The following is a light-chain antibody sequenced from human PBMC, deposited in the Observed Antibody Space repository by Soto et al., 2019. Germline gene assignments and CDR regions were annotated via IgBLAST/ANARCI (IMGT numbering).Light chain of an antibody. V-gene: IGLV2-8*01. Sequence: QSVLTQPPSASGSPGQSVTISCTGTKNDIGVYYFVSWYRHHPGKAPRLIIYEVVQRPSGVPDRFSGSKSGNTASLTVSGLQAADEADYFCKSYAGSNTYVFGSGTK. CDR2: EVV. CDR1: KNDIGVYYF. J-gene: IGLJ1*01. CDR3: KSYAGSNTYV.